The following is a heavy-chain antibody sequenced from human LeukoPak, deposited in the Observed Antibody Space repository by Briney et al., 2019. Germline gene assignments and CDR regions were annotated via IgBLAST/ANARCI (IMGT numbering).Heavy chain of an antibody. Sequence: TGGSLRLSCAASGFTFSDYYMSWIRQPPGKGLEWIGEINHSGSTNYNPSLKSRVTISVDTSKNQFSLNLTSLTAADTAVYYCARDRKYYYHTDVWGKGTTVTVSS. J-gene: IGHJ6*03. CDR1: GFTFSDYY. CDR3: ARDRKYYYHTDV. CDR2: INHSGST. V-gene: IGHV4-34*01. D-gene: IGHD1-14*01.